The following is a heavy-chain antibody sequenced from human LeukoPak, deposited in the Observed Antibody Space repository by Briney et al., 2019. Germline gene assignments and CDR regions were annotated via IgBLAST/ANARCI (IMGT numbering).Heavy chain of an antibody. CDR3: ADLGTSD. D-gene: IGHD1-7*01. CDR1: GFRFSSQW. J-gene: IGHJ4*02. V-gene: IGHV3-7*01. CDR2: INSDGSAK. Sequence: TGGSLRLSCAVSGFRFSSQWTTWVRQAPGTGLGWVATINSDGSAKYHVDSVKGRFTISRDNAKNLVYLQMSILRAEDTAVYYCADLGTSDCGQGTLVTVSS.